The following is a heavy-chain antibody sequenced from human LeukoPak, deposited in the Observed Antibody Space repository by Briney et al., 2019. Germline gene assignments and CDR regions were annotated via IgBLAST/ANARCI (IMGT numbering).Heavy chain of an antibody. J-gene: IGHJ6*02. V-gene: IGHV3-30*18. CDR1: GFTFSSYG. CDR2: ISCDGSNK. CDR3: AKDSPLYSSGWYNYYYGMDV. Sequence: GGSLRLSCAASGFTFSSYGMHWVRQAPGKGLEWVAVISCDGSNKYYADSVKGRFTISRDNSKNTLYLQMNSLRAEDTAVYYCAKDSPLYSSGWYNYYYGMDVWGQGTTVTVSS. D-gene: IGHD6-19*01.